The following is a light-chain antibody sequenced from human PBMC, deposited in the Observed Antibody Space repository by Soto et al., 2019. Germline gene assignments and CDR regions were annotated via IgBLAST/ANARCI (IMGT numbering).Light chain of an antibody. CDR1: QSVSSSY. Sequence: EIVLTQSPGTLSLSPGERATLSCRASQSVSSSYLAWYQQKPGQAPRLVIYDTSSRATGIPDRFSGSGSGTDFTLTITRLETEDFAVFYCQQYGTSEIIFGQGTRLEIK. CDR2: DTS. J-gene: IGKJ5*01. CDR3: QQYGTSEII. V-gene: IGKV3-20*01.